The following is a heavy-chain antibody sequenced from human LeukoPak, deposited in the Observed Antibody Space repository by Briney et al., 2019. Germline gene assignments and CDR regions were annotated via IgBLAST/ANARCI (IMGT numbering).Heavy chain of an antibody. V-gene: IGHV4-39*01. CDR1: GGSISSSTYY. CDR3: ARHPGYSYAIDY. J-gene: IGHJ4*02. Sequence: SETLSLTCTVSGGSISSSTYYWGWIRPPPGMGLEWIGTFYYSGNTYYNSSLKSRLTISVDTSKNQFSLKLSSVTVADTAVYYCARHPGYSYAIDYWGQGTLVTVSS. D-gene: IGHD5-18*01. CDR2: FYYSGNT.